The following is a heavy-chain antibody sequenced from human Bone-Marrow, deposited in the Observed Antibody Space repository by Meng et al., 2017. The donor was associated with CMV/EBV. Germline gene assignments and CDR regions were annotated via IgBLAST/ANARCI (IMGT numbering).Heavy chain of an antibody. V-gene: IGHV1-24*01. Sequence: ASVKVSCKASGYTFTSYGISWVRQAPGKGLEWMGGFDPEDGETIYAQKFQGRVTMTEDTSTDTAYMELSSLRSEDTAVYYCATFPSGYAYYYYGMDVWGQGTTVTVSS. D-gene: IGHD3-3*01. J-gene: IGHJ6*02. CDR2: FDPEDGET. CDR1: GYTFTSYG. CDR3: ATFPSGYAYYYYGMDV.